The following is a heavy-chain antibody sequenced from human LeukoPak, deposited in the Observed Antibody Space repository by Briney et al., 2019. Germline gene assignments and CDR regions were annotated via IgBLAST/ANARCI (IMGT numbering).Heavy chain of an antibody. Sequence: GASVKVSCKASGGTFSSYAISWVRQAPGQGLEWMGGIIPIFGTANYAQKFQGRVTITADESTSTAYMELSSLRSEDTAVYYCATGGGRIQLWSRGAFDIWGQGTMVTVSS. CDR3: ATGGGRIQLWSRGAFDI. V-gene: IGHV1-69*13. J-gene: IGHJ3*02. CDR2: IIPIFGTA. D-gene: IGHD5-18*01. CDR1: GGTFSSYA.